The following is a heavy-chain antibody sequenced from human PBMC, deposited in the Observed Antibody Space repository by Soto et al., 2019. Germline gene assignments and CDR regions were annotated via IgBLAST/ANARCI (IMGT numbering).Heavy chain of an antibody. Sequence: QLQLQGSGPGLVKPSETLSLTCTVSGGSISSSSYYWGWIRQPPGKGLEWIGSIYYSGSTYYNPSLKSRVTISVDTSKNQFSLKLSSVTAADTAVYSCAKVASFRAGSKALHYYYYGMDVWGQGTTVTVSS. CDR2: IYYSGST. CDR1: GGSISSSSYY. D-gene: IGHD6-25*01. J-gene: IGHJ6*01. V-gene: IGHV4-39*01. CDR3: AKVASFRAGSKALHYYYYGMDV.